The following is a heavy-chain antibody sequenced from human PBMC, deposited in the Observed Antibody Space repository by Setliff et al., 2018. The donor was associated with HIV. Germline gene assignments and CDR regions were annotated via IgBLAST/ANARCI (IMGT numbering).Heavy chain of an antibody. CDR1: GGSISSTY. J-gene: IGHJ3*01. Sequence: LSLTCTVSGGSISSTYWSWIRQPPGKGLEWIGYIYYTGTTNYNPSFKSRVTISLDTSKTQFSLKLNSVTAADTAVYYCARSYYDFWNGLPRSFDVWGQGTMVTVSS. D-gene: IGHD3-3*01. CDR2: IYYTGTT. V-gene: IGHV4-59*01. CDR3: ARSYYDFWNGLPRSFDV.